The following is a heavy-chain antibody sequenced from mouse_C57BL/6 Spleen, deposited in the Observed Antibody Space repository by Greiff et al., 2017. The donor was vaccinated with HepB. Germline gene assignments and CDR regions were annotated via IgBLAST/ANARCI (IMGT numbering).Heavy chain of an antibody. V-gene: IGHV1-55*01. J-gene: IGHJ4*01. Sequence: VQLQQSGAELVKPGASVKMSCKASGYTFTSYWITWVKQRPGQGLEWIGDIYPGSGSTNYNEKFKSKATLTVDTSSSTAYMQLSSLTSEDSAVYYCAIITAYDGSSGGAMDYWGQGTSVTASS. CDR1: GYTFTSYW. CDR2: IYPGSGST. D-gene: IGHD1-1*01. CDR3: AIITAYDGSSGGAMDY.